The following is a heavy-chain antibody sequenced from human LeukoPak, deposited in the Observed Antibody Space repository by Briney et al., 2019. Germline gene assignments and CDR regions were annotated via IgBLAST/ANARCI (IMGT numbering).Heavy chain of an antibody. CDR3: ARDGSYRPYYYYYYMDV. V-gene: IGHV1-2*02. Sequence: ASVKVSCKASGYTFTGYYMHWVRQAPGQGLEWMGWINPNSGGTNYAQKFQGRVTMTRDTSISTAYMELSRLRSDDTAVYYCARDGSYRPYYYYYYMDVWGKGTTVTISS. CDR2: INPNSGGT. CDR1: GYTFTGYY. J-gene: IGHJ6*03. D-gene: IGHD1-26*01.